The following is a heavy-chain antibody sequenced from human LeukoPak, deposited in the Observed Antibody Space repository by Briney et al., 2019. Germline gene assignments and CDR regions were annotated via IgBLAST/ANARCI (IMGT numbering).Heavy chain of an antibody. CDR1: GFTFSTYS. V-gene: IGHV3-21*01. CDR2: ISSGSSYI. CDR3: ARGPNGVWSGSYHRYFDY. J-gene: IGHJ4*02. D-gene: IGHD1-26*01. Sequence: GGSLRLSCAASGFTFSTYSMNWVRQAPGKGLEWVSSISSGSSYIYYADSVKGRFTISRDNAKNSLYLQMNSLRVEDTAVYYCARGPNGVWSGSYHRYFDYWGQGTLVTVSS.